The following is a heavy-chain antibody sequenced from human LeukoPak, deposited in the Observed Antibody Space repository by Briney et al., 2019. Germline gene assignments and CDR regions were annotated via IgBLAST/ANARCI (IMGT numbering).Heavy chain of an antibody. CDR3: ARELGIGALDY. V-gene: IGHV3-66*01. CDR2: LDSGDKT. CDR1: GFTVSSNY. Sequence: PGGSLRLSCKASGFTVSSNYMTWVRQAPGKGLEWVSILDSGDKTYYTDSVKGRLTISRDNFKNTLYLQMNSLRAEDTAVYFCARELGIGALDYWGQGTLVTVSS. D-gene: IGHD7-27*01. J-gene: IGHJ4*02.